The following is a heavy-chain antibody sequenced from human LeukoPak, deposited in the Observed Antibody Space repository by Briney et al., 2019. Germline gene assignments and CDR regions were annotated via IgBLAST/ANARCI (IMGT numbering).Heavy chain of an antibody. CDR2: ISSSGSTI. V-gene: IGHV3-48*03. CDR3: ARDMNDFHDFDY. CDR1: GFTFSSYA. J-gene: IGHJ4*02. Sequence: GGSLRLSCAASGFTFSSYAMSWVRQAPGKGLEWVSYISSSGSTIYYADSVKGRFTISRDNAKNSLYLQMNSLRAEDTAVYYCARDMNDFHDFDYWGQGTLVTVSS. D-gene: IGHD3-3*01.